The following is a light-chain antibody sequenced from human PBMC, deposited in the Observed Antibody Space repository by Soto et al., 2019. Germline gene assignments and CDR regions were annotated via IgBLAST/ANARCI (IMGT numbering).Light chain of an antibody. CDR2: GAS. CDR1: QTVSSNY. Sequence: EIVLTQSPGTLYLSPGERATLSCRASQTVSSNYLAWYQQKPGQAPRLLIYGASSRITGIPERFSGSGSGTDFTLTSTRLEPVDFAVYYCQQEGTSPLFGQGTKVEI. V-gene: IGKV3-20*01. CDR3: QQEGTSPL. J-gene: IGKJ1*01.